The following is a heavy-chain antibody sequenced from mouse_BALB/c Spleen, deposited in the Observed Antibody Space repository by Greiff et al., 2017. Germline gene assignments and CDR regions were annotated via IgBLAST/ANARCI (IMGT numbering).Heavy chain of an antibody. D-gene: IGHD1-1*01. CDR1: GFSLTSYG. CDR2: IWSGGST. CDR3: ASKGDYGSSYGAMDY. V-gene: IGHV2-4-1*01. J-gene: IGHJ4*01. Sequence: QVQLKESGPGLVQPSQSLSITCTVSGFSLTSYGVHWVRQSPGKGLEWLGVIWSGGSTDYNAAFISRLSISKDNSKSQVFFKMNSLQADDTAIYYCASKGDYGSSYGAMDYWGQGTSVTVSS.